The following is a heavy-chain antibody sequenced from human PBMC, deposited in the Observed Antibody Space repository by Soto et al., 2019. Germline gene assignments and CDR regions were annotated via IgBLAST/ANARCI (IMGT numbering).Heavy chain of an antibody. J-gene: IGHJ5*02. CDR2: IYPGDSDT. D-gene: IGHD6-13*01. CDR1: GYTFTSYW. V-gene: IGHV5-51*01. CDR3: ARHGWIATSGKGRGNWFDP. Sequence: EVQLVQSGAEVKKPGESLKISCKGSGYTFTSYWIGWVRQMPGKGLEWMGIIYPGDSDTRYSPSFQGQVTISADKSISTAYLQWSSLKASDTAIYYCARHGWIATSGKGRGNWFDPWGQGTLVTVSS.